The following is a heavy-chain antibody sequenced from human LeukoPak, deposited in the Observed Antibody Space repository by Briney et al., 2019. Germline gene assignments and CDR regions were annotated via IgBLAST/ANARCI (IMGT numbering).Heavy chain of an antibody. CDR2: INNHNGGT. Sequence: ASVKVSCKASGDNFNVDFFHWVRQAPGQGLEWMGWINNHNGGTNYAQKFQGRVTMTRDTSISTAYMELSRLRSDDTAVYYCARDSVAVAGTIDYWGQGTLVTVSS. J-gene: IGHJ4*02. CDR1: GDNFNVDF. D-gene: IGHD6-19*01. V-gene: IGHV1-2*02. CDR3: ARDSVAVAGTIDY.